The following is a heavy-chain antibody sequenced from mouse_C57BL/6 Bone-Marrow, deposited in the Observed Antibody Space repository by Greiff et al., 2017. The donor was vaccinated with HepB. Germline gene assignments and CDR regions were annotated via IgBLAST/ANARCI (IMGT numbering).Heavy chain of an antibody. D-gene: IGHD3-2*02. Sequence: VQLVESGGGLVKPGGSLKLSCAASGFTFSSYAMSWVRQTPEKRLEWVATISDGGSYTYYPDNVKGRFTISRDNAKNNLYLQMSHLKSEDTAMYYCARASSGYAWFAYWGQGTLVTVSA. CDR1: GFTFSSYA. CDR3: ARASSGYAWFAY. CDR2: ISDGGSYT. J-gene: IGHJ3*01. V-gene: IGHV5-4*01.